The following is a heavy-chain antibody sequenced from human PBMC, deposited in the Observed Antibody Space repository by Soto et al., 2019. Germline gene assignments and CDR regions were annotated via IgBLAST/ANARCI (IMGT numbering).Heavy chain of an antibody. CDR3: ASPITMVRGVTAFDY. V-gene: IGHV1-69*01. Sequence: QVQLVQSGAEVKKPGSSVKVSCKASGGTFSSYAISWVRQVPGQGLEWMGGIIPIFGTANYAQKFQGRVTITADESTSTAYMELSSLRSEDTAVYYCASPITMVRGVTAFDYWGQGTLVTVSS. J-gene: IGHJ4*02. D-gene: IGHD3-10*01. CDR1: GGTFSSYA. CDR2: IIPIFGTA.